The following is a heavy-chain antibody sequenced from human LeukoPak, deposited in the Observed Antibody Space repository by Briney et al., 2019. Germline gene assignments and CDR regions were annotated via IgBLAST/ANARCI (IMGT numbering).Heavy chain of an antibody. CDR3: ARDLFLGQAIVGY. CDR1: GYTFTSYY. Sequence: ASVKVSCKAFGYTFTSYYMHWVRQAPGQGLEWMGIINPSGGSTSYAQKFQGRVTMTRDTSTSTVYMELSSLRSEDTAVYYCARDLFLGQAIVGYWGQGTLVAVSP. V-gene: IGHV1-46*01. D-gene: IGHD2-21*01. J-gene: IGHJ4*02. CDR2: INPSGGST.